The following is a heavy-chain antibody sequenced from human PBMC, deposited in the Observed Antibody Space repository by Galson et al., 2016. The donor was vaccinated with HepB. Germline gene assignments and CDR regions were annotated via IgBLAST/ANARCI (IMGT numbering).Heavy chain of an antibody. CDR1: GFAFSTYA. V-gene: IGHV3-23*01. Sequence: SLRLSCAASGFAFSTYAMTWVRQAPGKGLEWLSGISGSGGHTYYADSVKGRFTISRDNSKMSLYLQMNSLRVEDTAFYYCAKVVAAAGHVFDHWGQGTLVTVSS. CDR2: ISGSGGHT. D-gene: IGHD6-13*01. J-gene: IGHJ4*02. CDR3: AKVVAAAGHVFDH.